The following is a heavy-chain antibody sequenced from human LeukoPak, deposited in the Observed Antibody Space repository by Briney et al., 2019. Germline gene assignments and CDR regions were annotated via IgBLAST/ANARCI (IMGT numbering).Heavy chain of an antibody. J-gene: IGHJ1*01. CDR3: AKKLGTTEYFQH. D-gene: IGHD2-2*01. V-gene: IGHV3-7*01. Sequence: PGGSLRLSCAASGSGFNLSYSWMSWVRQTPGKGLEWVANIKEDGSEEYYVDSVKGRFTISRDNSKNTLYLQMNSLRAEDTAVYYCAKKLGTTEYFQHWGQGTLVTVSS. CDR1: GSGFNLSYSW. CDR2: IKEDGSEE.